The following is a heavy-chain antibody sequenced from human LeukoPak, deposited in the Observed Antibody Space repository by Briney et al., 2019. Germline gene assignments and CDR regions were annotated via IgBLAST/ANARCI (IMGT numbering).Heavy chain of an antibody. V-gene: IGHV3-7*01. D-gene: IGHD3-22*01. J-gene: IGHJ5*02. CDR3: ARKLYYYDSSGAGWFDP. CDR2: IKHDGSEE. CDR1: GFTFSRYW. Sequence: GGSLRLSCAASGFTFSRYWMSWVRQVPGKGLEWVANIKHDGSEEDYVDSVKGRFTISRDNAKNSLYLQMNSLRAEDTAVSRCARKLYYYDSSGAGWFDPWGQGTLVAVSS.